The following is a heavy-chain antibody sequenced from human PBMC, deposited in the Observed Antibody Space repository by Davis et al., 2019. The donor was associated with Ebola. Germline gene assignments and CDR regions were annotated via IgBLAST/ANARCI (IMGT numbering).Heavy chain of an antibody. V-gene: IGHV3-9*01. CDR3: AKAVADYYFDY. CDR2: ISWNSGGI. J-gene: IGHJ4*02. Sequence: PGGSLRLSCVASGFTFDDYAMHWVRQAPGKGLEWVSGISWNSGGIAYADSVKGRFTISRDNVKNSLYLQMNSLRPEDTAFYYCAKAVADYYFDYWGQGTLVTVSS. D-gene: IGHD2-15*01. CDR1: GFTFDDYA.